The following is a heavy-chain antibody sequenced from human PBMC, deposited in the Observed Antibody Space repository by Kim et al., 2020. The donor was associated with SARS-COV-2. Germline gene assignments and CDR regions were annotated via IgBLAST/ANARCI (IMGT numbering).Heavy chain of an antibody. D-gene: IGHD6-13*01. V-gene: IGHV3-30*18. J-gene: IGHJ6*03. CDR3: AKTLDSTAAPVYYMDV. Sequence: GGSLRLSCAASGFTFSSYGMHWVRQAPGKGLEWVAVISYDGSNKYYADSVKGRFTISRDNSKNTLYLQMNSLRAEDTAVYYCAKTLDSTAAPVYYMDVWGKGTTVTVSS. CDR2: ISYDGSNK. CDR1: GFTFSSYG.